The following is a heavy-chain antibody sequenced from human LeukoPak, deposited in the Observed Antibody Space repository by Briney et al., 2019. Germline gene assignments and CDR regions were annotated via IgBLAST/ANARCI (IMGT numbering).Heavy chain of an antibody. CDR2: IYYSGST. Sequence: PSETLSLTCAVYVGSFSGYHWNWIRQPPGKGLEWIGYIYYSGSTNYNPSLKSRVTISVDTSKNQFSLKLSSVTAADTAVNYCAGVGYCTNGVCQPRRYYFDYWGQGTLVTVSS. D-gene: IGHD2-8*01. CDR1: VGSFSGYH. CDR3: AGVGYCTNGVCQPRRYYFDY. V-gene: IGHV4-59*01. J-gene: IGHJ4*02.